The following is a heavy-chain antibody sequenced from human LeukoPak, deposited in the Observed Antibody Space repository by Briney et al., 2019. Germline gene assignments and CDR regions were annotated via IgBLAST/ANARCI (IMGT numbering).Heavy chain of an antibody. Sequence: PGGSLRLSCAASGFTFSSYGMSWVRQAPGKGLEWVSAISGSGGSTYYADSVKRRFTISRDNSKNTLYLQMNSLRDEDTAVYYCAKDMWVVPAAIAFYFDYWGQGTLVTVSS. D-gene: IGHD2-2*02. J-gene: IGHJ4*02. CDR3: AKDMWVVPAAIAFYFDY. V-gene: IGHV3-23*01. CDR2: ISGSGGST. CDR1: GFTFSSYG.